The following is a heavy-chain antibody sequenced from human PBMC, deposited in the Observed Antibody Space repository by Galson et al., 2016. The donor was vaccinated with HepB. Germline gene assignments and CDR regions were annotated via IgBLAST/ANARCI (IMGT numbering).Heavy chain of an antibody. CDR2: IWIDGSNK. D-gene: IGHD3-22*01. J-gene: IGHJ4*02. CDR1: GFTFNTYA. Sequence: SLRLSCAASGFTFNTYAMHWVRQAPGMGLEWVAVIWIDGSNKYYADSVKGRFTISRDNSKNTLSLQMNNLRVEDTAVYFCAKDHSSAYDTSGYYPYYFDSWGQGALVTVSS. V-gene: IGHV3-33*06. CDR3: AKDHSSAYDTSGYYPYYFDS.